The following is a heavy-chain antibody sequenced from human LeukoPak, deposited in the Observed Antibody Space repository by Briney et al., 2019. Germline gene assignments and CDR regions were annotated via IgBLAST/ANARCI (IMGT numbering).Heavy chain of an antibody. CDR2: INPNSGGT. D-gene: IGHD2-2*01. J-gene: IGHJ4*02. CDR1: VCTFTGYY. CDR3: AREKEELVYCSSTICYGVDY. V-gene: IGHV1-2*02. Sequence: ASVKVSCKDSVCTFTGYYMHWVRQAPGQGLEWMGWINPNSGGTNYAQKFQGRVTMTRDTSISTAYMELSRLRSDDTAVYYCAREKEELVYCSSTICYGVDYWGQGTLVTVSS.